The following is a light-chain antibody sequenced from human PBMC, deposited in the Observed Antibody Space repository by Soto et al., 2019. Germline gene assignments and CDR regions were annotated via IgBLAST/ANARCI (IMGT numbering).Light chain of an antibody. Sequence: EIVLTQSPATLSLSPGERATLSCRASQSVDNYLAWYQQKPGQTPRLIIYEASIRATGIPVRFSGSGSGTEFTLTISSLEPEDFAVYYCQQRSKWPPYTFGQGTKVEIK. J-gene: IGKJ2*01. CDR1: QSVDNY. V-gene: IGKV3-11*01. CDR2: EAS. CDR3: QQRSKWPPYT.